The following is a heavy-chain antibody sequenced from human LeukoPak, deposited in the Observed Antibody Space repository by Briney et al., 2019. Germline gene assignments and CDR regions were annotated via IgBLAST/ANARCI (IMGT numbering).Heavy chain of an antibody. D-gene: IGHD2-2*01. J-gene: IGHJ6*03. CDR1: GFPFSSYA. V-gene: IGHV3-30-3*01. CDR2: ISYDGNNK. CDR3: ARDKGLSNTSSYYYYMDV. Sequence: PGTSLRLSCAASGFPFSSYAMHWVRQAPGKGLEWVALISYDGNNKYYADSVKGRFTISRDNSKNTLFLQMNSLRAEDTAVYYCARDKGLSNTSSYYYYMDVWGKGTTVTVSS.